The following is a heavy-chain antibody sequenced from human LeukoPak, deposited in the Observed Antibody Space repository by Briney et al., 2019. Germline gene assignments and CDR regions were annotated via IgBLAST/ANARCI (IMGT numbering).Heavy chain of an antibody. CDR1: GGTFSGYY. D-gene: IGHD3-10*01. CDR3: ARPYTHMVRGVMRF. Sequence: SETLSLTCAVYGGTFSGYYWAWIRQSPGKGLEWIGEINHIGSTNYNPSLKSRVVMAVDTSKNQFSLKVASVTAADAAVYFCARPYTHMVRGVMRFWGQGTVVAVSS. CDR2: INHIGST. J-gene: IGHJ4*02. V-gene: IGHV4-34*08.